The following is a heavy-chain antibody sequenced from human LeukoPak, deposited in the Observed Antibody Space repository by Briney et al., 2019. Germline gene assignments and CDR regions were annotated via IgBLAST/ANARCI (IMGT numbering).Heavy chain of an antibody. D-gene: IGHD2-21*01. V-gene: IGHV1-2*02. CDR2: INLNSGDI. Sequence: WASVKVSCKASGNSFTDYYMHWVRQAPGQGLEWRGWINLNSGDIKSAQKFQGRVTMTRDTSITTVYMEVSWLTSDDTAIYYCARADRLHGGPYLIGPWGQGTLVTVSS. CDR1: GNSFTDYY. CDR3: ARADRLHGGPYLIGP. J-gene: IGHJ5*02.